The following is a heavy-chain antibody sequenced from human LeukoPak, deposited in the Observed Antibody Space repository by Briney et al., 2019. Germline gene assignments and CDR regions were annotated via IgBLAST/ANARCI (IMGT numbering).Heavy chain of an antibody. CDR1: AFTVSTNY. V-gene: IGHV3-23*01. CDR2: ISGSGGST. Sequence: GGSLRLSCVASAFTVSTNYMIWVRQAPGKGLEWASSISGSGGSTYHADSVKGRFTISRDSSKNTLYLQMNSLRAEDTAIYYCARVIRAAPGKGYFDYWGQGTLVTVSS. D-gene: IGHD6-13*01. J-gene: IGHJ4*02. CDR3: ARVIRAAPGKGYFDY.